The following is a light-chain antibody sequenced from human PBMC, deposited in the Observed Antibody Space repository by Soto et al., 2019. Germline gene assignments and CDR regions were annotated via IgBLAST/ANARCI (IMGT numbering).Light chain of an antibody. CDR1: QSVGST. Sequence: EIVMTQSPATLSVSPGERATLSCRASQSVGSTLAWYQQKVGQPPRLLIYDASARATGIPARFSGSGSGTEFTLTISSLQSEDFAVYYCQQYNDWTETFGQGTKVDIK. J-gene: IGKJ1*01. CDR2: DAS. CDR3: QQYNDWTET. V-gene: IGKV3-15*01.